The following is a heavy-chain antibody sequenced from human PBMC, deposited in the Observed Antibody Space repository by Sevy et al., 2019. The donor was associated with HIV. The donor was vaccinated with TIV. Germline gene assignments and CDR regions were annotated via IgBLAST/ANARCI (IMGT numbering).Heavy chain of an antibody. Sequence: GGSLRLSCATSGFTFSSNWMTWVRQAPGKGLEWVANVKQDMSEKYYADSVKGRFTISRGNAKNSLYLEMNSLRAEDTAVYYCARAQQITMLVVIGGLYFDFWGQGTLVTVSS. CDR3: ARAQQITMLVVIGGLYFDF. V-gene: IGHV3-7*01. D-gene: IGHD3-22*01. J-gene: IGHJ4*02. CDR2: VKQDMSEK. CDR1: GFTFSSNW.